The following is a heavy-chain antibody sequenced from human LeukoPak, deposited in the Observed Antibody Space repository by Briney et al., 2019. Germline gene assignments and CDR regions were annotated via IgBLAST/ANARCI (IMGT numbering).Heavy chain of an antibody. CDR3: ASHYYDSSGYYDAFDI. J-gene: IGHJ3*02. CDR2: XYYSGST. D-gene: IGHD3-22*01. Sequence: KPSETLSLTCTVSGGSISSYYWSWIRQPPGKGLEWIGXXYYSGSTNYNPSLKSRVTISVDTSKNQFSLKLSSVTAADTAVYYCASHYYDSSGYYDAFDIWGQGTMVTVSS. CDR1: GGSISSYY. V-gene: IGHV4-59*08.